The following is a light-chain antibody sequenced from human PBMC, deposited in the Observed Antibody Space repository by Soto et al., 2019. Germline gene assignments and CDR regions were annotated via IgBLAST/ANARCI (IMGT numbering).Light chain of an antibody. V-gene: IGLV2-14*01. J-gene: IGLJ2*01. CDR2: EVN. CDR3: NSYTSRSTVV. Sequence: QSVLAQPASVSGSPGQSITISCTGTSSDVGAYKYVSWYRQHPGKAPELMIYEVNNRPSGVSNRFSGSKSGNTASLTISGLQAEDEADYYCNSYTSRSTVVFGGGTKLTVL. CDR1: SSDVGAYKY.